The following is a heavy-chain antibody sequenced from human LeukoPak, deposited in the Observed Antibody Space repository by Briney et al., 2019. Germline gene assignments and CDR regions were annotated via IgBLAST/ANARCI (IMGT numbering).Heavy chain of an antibody. J-gene: IGHJ4*02. V-gene: IGHV3-66*01. Sequence: GGSLRLSCAASGFTFSRNYMCWVRQAPGEGLEWVSVIYSGATTYYADSVKGRFTISRDNSKNTLYLQMNSLRAEDTAVYYCARGGGYSGYGHFDYWGQGTLVTVSS. CDR2: IYSGATT. D-gene: IGHD5-12*01. CDR3: ARGGGYSGYGHFDY. CDR1: GFTFSRNY.